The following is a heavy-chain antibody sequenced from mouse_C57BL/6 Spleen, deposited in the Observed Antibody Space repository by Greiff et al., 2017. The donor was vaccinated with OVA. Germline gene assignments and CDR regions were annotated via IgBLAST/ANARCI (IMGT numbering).Heavy chain of an antibody. J-gene: IGHJ4*01. Sequence: VKLQQPGAELVRPGTSVKLSCKASGYTFTSYWMHWVKQRPGQGLEWIGVIDPSDSYTNYNQKFKGKATLTVDTSSSTAYMQLSSLTSEDSAVYYCARYFNAMDYWGQGTSVTVSS. CDR2: IDPSDSYT. CDR1: GYTFTSYW. CDR3: ARYFNAMDY. V-gene: IGHV1-59*01.